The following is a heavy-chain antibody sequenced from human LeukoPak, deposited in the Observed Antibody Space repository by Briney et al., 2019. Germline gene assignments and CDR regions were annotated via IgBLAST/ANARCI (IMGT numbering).Heavy chain of an antibody. CDR1: GFTLSSYA. CDR2: ISSNGGST. D-gene: IGHD3-16*01. V-gene: IGHV3-64*01. Sequence: GGSLRLSCAASGFTLSSYAMHWVRQAPGKGLEYVSAISSNGGSTYYANSVKGRFTISRDNSKNTLYLQMGSLRAEDMAVYYCARYGGVSGRGYYYYYMGVWGKGTTVTVSS. CDR3: ARYGGVSGRGYYYYYMGV. J-gene: IGHJ6*03.